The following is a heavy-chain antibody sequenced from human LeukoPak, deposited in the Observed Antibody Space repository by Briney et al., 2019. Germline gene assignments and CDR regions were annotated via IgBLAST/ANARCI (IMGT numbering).Heavy chain of an antibody. V-gene: IGHV1-18*01. CDR2: FSTYNGNT. Sequence: GASVKVSCKASGYTFTSYGISRVRQAPGQGLEGMGWFSTYNGNTIYTKKHQGRVTMNPDTSTRTAYMELRSLRSDDTAVYYWARGFPYGSGSANIPAAATVWGQGTMVTVSS. CDR1: GYTFTSYG. CDR3: ARGFPYGSGSANIPAAATV. J-gene: IGHJ3*01. D-gene: IGHD3-10*01.